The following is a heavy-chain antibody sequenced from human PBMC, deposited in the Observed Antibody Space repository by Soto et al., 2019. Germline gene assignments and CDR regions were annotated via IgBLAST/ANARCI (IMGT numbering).Heavy chain of an antibody. CDR3: VRTSLVVASATREDY. Sequence: EVQLVESGGGLVQPGGSLRLSCAASGFTFSSYWMHWVRQAPVKGLVWVSRINSDGSSTSYADSVKGRFTISRDNATNTLYLPMNSLRSEDTAVYYCVRTSLVVASATREDYWGQGTLVTVAS. CDR2: INSDGSST. J-gene: IGHJ4*02. CDR1: GFTFSSYW. D-gene: IGHD2-15*01. V-gene: IGHV3-74*01.